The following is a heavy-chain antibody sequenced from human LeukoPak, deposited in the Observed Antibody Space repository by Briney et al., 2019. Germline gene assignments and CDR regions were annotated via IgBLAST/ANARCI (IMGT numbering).Heavy chain of an antibody. J-gene: IGHJ4*02. V-gene: IGHV4-34*01. CDR2: INHSGST. D-gene: IGHD2-15*01. Sequence: SETLSLTCAVYGGPFSGYYWSWIRQPPGKGLEWIGEINHSGSTNYNPSLKSRVTISVDTSKNQFSLKLSSVTAADTAVYYCARGFGDCSGGSCYILDYWGQGTLVTVSS. CDR3: ARGFGDCSGGSCYILDY. CDR1: GGPFSGYY.